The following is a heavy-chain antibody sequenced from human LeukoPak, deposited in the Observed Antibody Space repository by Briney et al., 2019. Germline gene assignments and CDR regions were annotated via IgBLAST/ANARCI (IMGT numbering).Heavy chain of an antibody. CDR2: IYYSGST. V-gene: IGHV4-34*01. D-gene: IGHD6-19*01. Sequence: PSETLSLTCAVYGGSFSGYYWSWIRQPPGKGLEWIGSIYYSGSTYYNPSLKSRVTISVDTSKNQFSLKLSSVTAADTAVYYCARQMAVAVAGKYYFDYWGQGTLVTVSS. J-gene: IGHJ4*02. CDR3: ARQMAVAVAGKYYFDY. CDR1: GGSFSGYY.